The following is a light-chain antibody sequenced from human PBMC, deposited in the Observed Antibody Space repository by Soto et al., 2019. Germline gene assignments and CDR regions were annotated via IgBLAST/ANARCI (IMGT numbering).Light chain of an antibody. CDR2: LNSDGSH. J-gene: IGLJ2*01. V-gene: IGLV4-69*01. Sequence: QSVLTQSPSASASLGASVKLTCTLRSGHSSYAIAWHQQQPEKGPRYLMKLNSDGSHSKGDGIPDRFSGSSSGAERYLTISSLQSEDEADYYCQPWGTGVVFGGGTKLTVL. CDR1: SGHSSYA. CDR3: QPWGTGVV.